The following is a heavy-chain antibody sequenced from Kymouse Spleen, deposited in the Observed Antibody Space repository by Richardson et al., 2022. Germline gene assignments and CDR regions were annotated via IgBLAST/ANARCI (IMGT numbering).Heavy chain of an antibody. Sequence: QVQLVESGGGVVQPGRSLRLSCAASGFTFSSYGMHWVRQAPGKGLEWVAVIWYDGSNKYYADSVKGRFTISRDNSKNTLYLQMNSLRAEDTAVYYCARDRKAAAESYFDYWGQGTLVTVSS. CDR1: GFTFSSYG. D-gene: IGHD6-13*01. CDR3: ARDRKAAAESYFDY. CDR2: IWYDGSNK. V-gene: IGHV3-33*01. J-gene: IGHJ4*02.